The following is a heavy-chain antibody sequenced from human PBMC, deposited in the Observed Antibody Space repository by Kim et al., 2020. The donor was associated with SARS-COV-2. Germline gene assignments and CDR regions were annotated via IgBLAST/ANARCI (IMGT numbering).Heavy chain of an antibody. V-gene: IGHV3-30-3*01. Sequence: GGSLRLSCAASGFTFSSYAMHWVRQAPGKGLEWVAVISYDGSNKYYADSVKGRFTISRDNSKNTLYLQMNSLRAEDTAVYYCARDDLPGVLWFGEQALNYYYYGMDVWGQGTTVTVSS. CDR2: ISYDGSNK. CDR3: ARDDLPGVLWFGEQALNYYYYGMDV. CDR1: GFTFSSYA. D-gene: IGHD3-10*01. J-gene: IGHJ6*02.